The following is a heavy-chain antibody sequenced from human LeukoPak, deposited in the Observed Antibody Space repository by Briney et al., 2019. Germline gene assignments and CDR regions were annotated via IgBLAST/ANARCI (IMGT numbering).Heavy chain of an antibody. CDR3: TTLWFGESQRYH. CDR1: GFXFSKAW. J-gene: IGHJ5*02. D-gene: IGHD3-10*01. CDR2: IRSKSDGGTP. Sequence: GGSLRLSCAASGFXFSKAWMSWVRQAPGKGLEWVGRIRSKSDGGTPDYAAPVKGRFTISRDDSKNTLYLQMNSLKTDDTAVYFCTTLWFGESQRYHWGQGTLVSVSS. V-gene: IGHV3-15*01.